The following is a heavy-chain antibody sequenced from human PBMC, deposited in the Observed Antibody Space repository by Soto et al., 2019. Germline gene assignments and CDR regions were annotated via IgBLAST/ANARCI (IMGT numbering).Heavy chain of an antibody. CDR3: TKSRRSVLMVYGFGGMDV. D-gene: IGHD2-8*01. CDR1: GFSIIDYA. Sequence: SLRHSCAAAGFSIIDYAVSWVRQAPGNGLEWVSSISGSGDGTYYGDSVKGRFTLSRDTSQKTLYLQMNNLRGEDTAVYFCTKSRRSVLMVYGFGGMDVWGRGTTVTVSS. CDR2: ISGSGDGT. V-gene: IGHV3-23*01. J-gene: IGHJ6*02.